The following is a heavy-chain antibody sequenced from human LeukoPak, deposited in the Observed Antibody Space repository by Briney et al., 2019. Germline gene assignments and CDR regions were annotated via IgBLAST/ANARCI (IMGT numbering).Heavy chain of an antibody. D-gene: IGHD5-24*01. Sequence: PGGSLRLSCAASGFTFSSYSMNWVRQAPGKGLEWVSSISSSSSYIYYADSVKGRFTISRDNAKNSLYLQMNSLRAEDTAVYYCARPFGGWLQLRDFFNGIDYWGQGTLVTVSS. CDR2: ISSSSSYI. CDR3: ARPFGGWLQLRDFFNGIDY. J-gene: IGHJ4*02. CDR1: GFTFSSYS. V-gene: IGHV3-21*01.